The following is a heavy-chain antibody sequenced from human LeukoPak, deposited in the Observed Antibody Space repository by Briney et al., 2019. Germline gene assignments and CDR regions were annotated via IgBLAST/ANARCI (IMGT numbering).Heavy chain of an antibody. V-gene: IGHV1-8*01. CDR1: GYTFTSYD. CDR3: ARGPPNWGYDY. J-gene: IGHJ4*02. D-gene: IGHD7-27*01. CDR2: MSPNSGDT. Sequence: GESLKISCKGSGYTFTSYDFNWVRQATGQRPEWMGWMSPNSGDTGHAQKFQDRVTMTRNTSISTAYMELSSLRSDDTAVYYCARGPPNWGYDYWGPGTLVTVSS.